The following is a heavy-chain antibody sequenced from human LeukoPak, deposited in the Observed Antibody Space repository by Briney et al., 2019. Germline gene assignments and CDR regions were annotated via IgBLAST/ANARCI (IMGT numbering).Heavy chain of an antibody. CDR3: ARDSKIAAAGNYYYYYGMDV. Sequence: ASVKVSCKASGYTFTSYGISWVRQAPGQGLEWMGGIIPIFGTANYAQKFQGRATITADESTSTAYMELSSLRSEDTAVYYCARDSKIAAAGNYYYYYGMDVWGQGTTVTVSS. J-gene: IGHJ6*02. V-gene: IGHV1-69*13. D-gene: IGHD6-13*01. CDR1: GYTFTSYG. CDR2: IIPIFGTA.